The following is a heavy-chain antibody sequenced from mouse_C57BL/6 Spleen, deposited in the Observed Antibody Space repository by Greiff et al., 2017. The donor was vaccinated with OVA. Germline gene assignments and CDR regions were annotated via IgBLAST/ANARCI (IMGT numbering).Heavy chain of an antibody. J-gene: IGHJ1*03. D-gene: IGHD2-2*01. Sequence: QVQLQQPGAELVKPGASVKLSCKASGYTLTSYWMHRVTQRPGQGLEWIGMIHPNSGSTNYNEKFKSKATLTVDKSSSTAYMQLSSLTSEDSAVYYCAREGDALYGDDVDWYFDVWGTGTTVTVPS. V-gene: IGHV1-64*01. CDR3: AREGDALYGDDVDWYFDV. CDR1: GYTLTSYW. CDR2: IHPNSGST.